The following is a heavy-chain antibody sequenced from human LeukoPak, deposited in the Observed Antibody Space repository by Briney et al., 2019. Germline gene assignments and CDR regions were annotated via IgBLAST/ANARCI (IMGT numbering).Heavy chain of an antibody. V-gene: IGHV4-39*01. Sequence: SETLSLTCTVSGGSISSSNYYWGWIRQPPGKGLEWIVTIYYSGSTYYNPSLESRLTISVDTSKNQFSLKLSSVTAADMALYYCARHRSGVTYFDYWGQGTLVTVSS. CDR3: ARHRSGVTYFDY. CDR2: IYYSGST. J-gene: IGHJ4*02. D-gene: IGHD2-21*02. CDR1: GGSISSSNYY.